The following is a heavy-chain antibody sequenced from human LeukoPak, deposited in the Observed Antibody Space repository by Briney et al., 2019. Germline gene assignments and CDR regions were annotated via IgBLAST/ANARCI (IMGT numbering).Heavy chain of an antibody. Sequence: GGSLRLSCAASGFTFNSYGMSWVRQAPGKGLEWVSGISGSGGSTYYADSVKGRFTISRDNSKNTLYLQMNSLRAEDTAVYYCAKSGYNRFDYWGQGTRVTVSS. CDR3: AKSGYNRFDY. CDR1: GFTFNSYG. D-gene: IGHD5-24*01. CDR2: ISGSGGST. V-gene: IGHV3-23*01. J-gene: IGHJ4*02.